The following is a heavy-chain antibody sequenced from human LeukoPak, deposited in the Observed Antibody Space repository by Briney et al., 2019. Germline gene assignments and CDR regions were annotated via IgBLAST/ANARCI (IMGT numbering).Heavy chain of an antibody. J-gene: IGHJ4*02. Sequence: GGSLRLSCAASGFTFSNYAMSWARQAPGKGLEWVSAISGSDGSTYYADSVKGRFTISRDNSKNTLYLQMNSLRAEDTAVYYCTKGTIWLPFDYRGQGTLVTVSS. D-gene: IGHD5-18*01. CDR3: TKGTIWLPFDY. CDR1: GFTFSNYA. V-gene: IGHV3-23*01. CDR2: ISGSDGST.